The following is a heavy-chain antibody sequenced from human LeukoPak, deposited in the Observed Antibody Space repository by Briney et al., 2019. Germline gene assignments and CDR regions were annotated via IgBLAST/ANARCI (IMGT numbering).Heavy chain of an antibody. Sequence: GGSLRLSCAASGFTFSNYAMSWVLQAPGKGLEWVPTISGGGSSTYYADSVKGRFTISRDNSKNTLYLQMNSLRAEDTAVYYCATHNYDSGAYNYWGQGTLVTVSS. CDR2: ISGGGSST. CDR1: GFTFSNYA. D-gene: IGHD3-22*01. CDR3: ATHNYDSGAYNY. J-gene: IGHJ4*02. V-gene: IGHV3-23*01.